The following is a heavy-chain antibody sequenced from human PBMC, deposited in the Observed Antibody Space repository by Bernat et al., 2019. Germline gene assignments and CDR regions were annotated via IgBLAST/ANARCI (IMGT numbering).Heavy chain of an antibody. J-gene: IGHJ5*02. D-gene: IGHD6-13*01. CDR1: GGSISSNSYY. V-gene: IGHV4-39*01. Sequence: QLQLQESGPGLVKPSETLSLTCSISGGSISSNSYYWGWIRQPPGKGLEWIGSIHYSGTTYYNPSLESRLTISVDATKNQLSLKRRSVTAADTAVYYCARTLSVAAATGGSWGQETLVTVSS. CDR2: IHYSGTT. CDR3: ARTLSVAAATGGS.